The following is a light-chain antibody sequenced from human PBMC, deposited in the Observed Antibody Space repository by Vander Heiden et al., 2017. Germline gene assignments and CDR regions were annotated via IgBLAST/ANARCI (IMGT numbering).Light chain of an antibody. J-gene: IGKJ4*01. CDR3: QQYDNLPLT. CDR1: QDISNY. CDR2: DAS. Sequence: DIQMTHSPSSLSASVGDRVTITCQPQQDISNYLNWYQQKPGKAPKLLIYDASNLETGVPSRFSGSGSGTDFTFTISSLQPEDIATYYCQQYDNLPLTFGGGTKVEIK. V-gene: IGKV1-33*01.